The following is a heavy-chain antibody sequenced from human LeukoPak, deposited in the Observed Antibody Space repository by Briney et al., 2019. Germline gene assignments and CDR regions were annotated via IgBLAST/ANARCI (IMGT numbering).Heavy chain of an antibody. J-gene: IGHJ5*02. CDR3: ARQFEGGSDWFDP. CDR1: GGSVSSGSYY. D-gene: IGHD2-15*01. CDR2: IYYSGST. V-gene: IGHV4-61*01. Sequence: SETLSLTCTVSGGSVSSGSYYWSWIRQPPGKGLEWIGYIYYSGSTNYNPSPKSRVTISVDTSKNQFSLKLSSVTAADTAVYYCARQFEGGSDWFDPWGQGTLVTVSS.